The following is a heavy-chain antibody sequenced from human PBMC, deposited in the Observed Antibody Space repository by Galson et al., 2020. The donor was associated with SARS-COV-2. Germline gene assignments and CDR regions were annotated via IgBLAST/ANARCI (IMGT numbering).Heavy chain of an antibody. J-gene: IGHJ6*02. V-gene: IGHV1-24*01. CDR1: GYTLTELS. D-gene: IGHD6-19*01. CDR2: FDPEDGET. CDR3: VTSIAVAGTMKEYDYYYGMDV. Sequence: ASVKVSCKVSGYTLTELSMHWVRQAPGKGLEWMGGFDPEDGETIYAQKFQGRVIMTEDTSTDTAYMELSSLRSEDTAVYYCVTSIAVAGTMKEYDYYYGMDVWGQGTTGTVSS.